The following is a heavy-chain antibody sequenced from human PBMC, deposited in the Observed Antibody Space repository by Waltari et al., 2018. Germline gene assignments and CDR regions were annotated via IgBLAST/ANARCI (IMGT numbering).Heavy chain of an antibody. CDR1: GYSISSGYY. CDR2: VHHSGTT. J-gene: IGHJ4*02. CDR3: ARQPVRGNSYGYHFDY. Sequence: QVQLQESGPGLVKPSATLSLTCNVSGYSISSGYYWAWIRQPPGKGLEWIGNVHHSGTTYSNPYLKSRVFMSVDTSHNQFSLSLSSVTAADTALFFCARQPVRGNSYGYHFDYWGQGILVTVSS. V-gene: IGHV4-38-2*02. D-gene: IGHD5-18*01.